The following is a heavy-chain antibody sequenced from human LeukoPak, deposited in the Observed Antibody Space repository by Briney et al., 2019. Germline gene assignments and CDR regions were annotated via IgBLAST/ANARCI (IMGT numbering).Heavy chain of an antibody. V-gene: IGHV4-39*07. J-gene: IGHJ4*02. CDR2: IYYSGST. D-gene: IGHD1-14*01. Sequence: SETLSLTCTVSGGSISSSRYYWGWIRQPPGKGLEWIGSIYYSGSTYYNPSLKSRVTISVDTSKNQFSLKLSSVTAADTAVYYCARVFWNHPIYYFDYWGQGTLVTVSS. CDR1: GGSISSSRYY. CDR3: ARVFWNHPIYYFDY.